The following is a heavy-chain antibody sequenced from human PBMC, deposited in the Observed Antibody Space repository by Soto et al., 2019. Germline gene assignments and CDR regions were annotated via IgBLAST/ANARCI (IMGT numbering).Heavy chain of an antibody. Sequence: GESLKISCKGSGYTFTDYWIGWVRQLPGKGLEWMGIIYPGDSDTRYSPSFQGHVTITVDKSTSTAYLQWNTLKASDTAMYYCARHTTNFRYYYYAMDVWGQGTTVTVSS. J-gene: IGHJ6*02. CDR1: GYTFTDYW. V-gene: IGHV5-51*01. D-gene: IGHD2-8*01. CDR2: IYPGDSDT. CDR3: ARHTTNFRYYYYAMDV.